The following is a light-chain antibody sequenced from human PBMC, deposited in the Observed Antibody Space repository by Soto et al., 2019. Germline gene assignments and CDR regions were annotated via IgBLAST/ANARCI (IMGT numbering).Light chain of an antibody. CDR3: CSYAGSSTGNYV. V-gene: IGLV2-23*01. CDR1: SSDVGSYNL. CDR2: EGS. Sequence: QSALTQPASVSGSPGQSITISCTGTSSDVGSYNLVSWYQQHPGKAPKLMIYEGSKRPSGVSNRFSGSKSGNTASLTISGLQAEDEADYYCCSYAGSSTGNYVVGTGTKLTVL. J-gene: IGLJ1*01.